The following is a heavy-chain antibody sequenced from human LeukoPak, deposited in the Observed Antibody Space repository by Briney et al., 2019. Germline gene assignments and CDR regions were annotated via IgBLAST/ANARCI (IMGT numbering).Heavy chain of an antibody. CDR1: GHTFTDYY. CDR2: VDPEDGKT. D-gene: IGHD3-3*01. Sequence: GASVKVSCKASGHTFTDYYIHWVQQAPGKGLEWVGRVDPEDGKTMYAENFQGRVTITADTSTDTAYMELSSLRSEDTAVYYCATSFLAWLSHFDYWGQGTLVTVSS. V-gene: IGHV1-69-2*01. CDR3: ATSFLAWLSHFDY. J-gene: IGHJ4*02.